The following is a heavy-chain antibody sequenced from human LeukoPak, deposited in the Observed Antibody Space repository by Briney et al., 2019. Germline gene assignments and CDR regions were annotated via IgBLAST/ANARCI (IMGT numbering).Heavy chain of an antibody. J-gene: IGHJ5*02. Sequence: PGGSLRLSCAASGFTFSSYGMHWVRQAPGKGLEWVAFIRYDGSNKYYADSVKGRFTISRDNSKNTLYLQMNSLRAEDTAVYYCVGAAADWDWFDPWGQGILVTVSS. CDR1: GFTFSSYG. V-gene: IGHV3-30*02. CDR2: IRYDGSNK. CDR3: VGAAADWDWFDP. D-gene: IGHD6-13*01.